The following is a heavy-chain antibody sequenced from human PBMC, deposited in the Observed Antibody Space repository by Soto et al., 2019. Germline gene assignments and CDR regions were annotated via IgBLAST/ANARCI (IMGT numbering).Heavy chain of an antibody. Sequence: QVQLVQCGGEVKKPGASVNVSCKASGYTFTNYGINWVRQAPGQALEWMGWISTYNGHTNSPQKLQGRVTMTRDISTSTAYMELRSLSSDDTAVYYCARVVAARRGDTLAMDVWGQGTTVTVSS. CDR1: GYTFTNYG. CDR2: ISTYNGHT. D-gene: IGHD6-6*01. V-gene: IGHV1-18*01. J-gene: IGHJ6*02. CDR3: ARVVAARRGDTLAMDV.